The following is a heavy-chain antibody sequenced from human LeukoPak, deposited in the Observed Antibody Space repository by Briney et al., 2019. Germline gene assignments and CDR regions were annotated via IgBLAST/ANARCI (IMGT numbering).Heavy chain of an antibody. CDR2: VWYEGTNK. Sequence: GRSLRLSCSASGFTFSSYGMRWVRQAPGKGQDWVAVVWYEGTNKYYADSVRGRFTISSDNSKNTLYLQMNRLRAEDTAVYYCARQGGVGSYATGSWFDPWGQGTLVTASS. CDR1: GFTFSSYG. D-gene: IGHD1-26*01. CDR3: ARQGGVGSYATGSWFDP. V-gene: IGHV3-33*01. J-gene: IGHJ5*02.